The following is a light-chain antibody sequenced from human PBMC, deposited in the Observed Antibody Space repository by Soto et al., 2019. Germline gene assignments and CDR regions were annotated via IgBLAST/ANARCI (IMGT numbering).Light chain of an antibody. Sequence: QSALTQPASVSGSPGQSITISCTGTSRDVGGYDYVSWYQQHPGKAPKLMIFDVSHRPSGVSNRFSGPRSGNTASLTISGLQAEDEADYYCSSYTSSSTLAVFGTGTKLTVL. CDR1: SRDVGGYDY. V-gene: IGLV2-14*01. CDR3: SSYTSSSTLAV. J-gene: IGLJ1*01. CDR2: DVS.